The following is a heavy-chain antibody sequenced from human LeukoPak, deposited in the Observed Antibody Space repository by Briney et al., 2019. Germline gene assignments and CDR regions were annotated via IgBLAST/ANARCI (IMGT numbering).Heavy chain of an antibody. J-gene: IGHJ6*02. V-gene: IGHV3-23*01. CDR3: ARVSQYYFHGMDV. CDR2: ISNSGGST. Sequence: PGGSLRLSCAAFGFPFRTYAMSWGRQAPGKGLEGVPTISNSGGSTYYADSVKGRFTISRDNSKNTLFLQMNSLRAEDTAVYFCARVSQYYFHGMDVWGQGTTVTVSS. CDR1: GFPFRTYA. D-gene: IGHD2/OR15-2a*01.